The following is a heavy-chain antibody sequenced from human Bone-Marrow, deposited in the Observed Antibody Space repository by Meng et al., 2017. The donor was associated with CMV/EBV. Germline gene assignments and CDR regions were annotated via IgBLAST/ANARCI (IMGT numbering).Heavy chain of an antibody. CDR1: GFTFTNAW. CDR3: TIVLYYDFWSGSRGDV. CDR2: IKSKTAGGST. D-gene: IGHD3-3*01. Sequence: GGSLRLSCVGSGFTFTNAWMSWVRQAPGKGLEWVGRIKSKTAGGSTDYAAPVKGRFTISRDDSKNTLYLEMNSLKTEDTAVYYCTIVLYYDFWSGSRGDVRGQGTTVTVSS. V-gene: IGHV3-15*01. J-gene: IGHJ6*02.